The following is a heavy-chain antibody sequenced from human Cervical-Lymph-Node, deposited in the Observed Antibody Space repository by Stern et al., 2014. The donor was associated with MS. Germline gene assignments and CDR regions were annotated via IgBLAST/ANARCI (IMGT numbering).Heavy chain of an antibody. Sequence: QVQLQQWGAGLLKPSETLSLTCAVYGGSFSGYYWSWIRQPPGKGLEWIGEINHSGSTNYNPSLKSRVTISVDTSKNQFSLKLSSVTAADTAVYYCARGLSGGYDGWGQGTLVTVSS. J-gene: IGHJ4*02. V-gene: IGHV4-34*01. CDR2: INHSGST. CDR3: ARGLSGGYDG. D-gene: IGHD3-22*01. CDR1: GGSFSGYY.